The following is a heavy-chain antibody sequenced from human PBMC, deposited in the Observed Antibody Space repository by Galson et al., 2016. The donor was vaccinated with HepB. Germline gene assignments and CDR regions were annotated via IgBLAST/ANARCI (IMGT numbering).Heavy chain of an antibody. D-gene: IGHD4-11*01. Sequence: CAISGDSVSSNSAAWNWIRQSPSRGLEWLGRTYYRSKWYTDYILSVKSRITINADTSKNQFSLQLQSVTPDDTAVYYCATSTNYYNDYADDGFDVWGQGTTVTVSS. J-gene: IGHJ3*01. CDR2: TYYRSKWYT. V-gene: IGHV6-1*01. CDR1: GDSVSSNSAA. CDR3: ATSTNYYNDYADDGFDV.